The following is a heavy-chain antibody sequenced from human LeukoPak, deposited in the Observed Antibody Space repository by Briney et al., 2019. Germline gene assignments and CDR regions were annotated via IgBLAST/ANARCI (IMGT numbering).Heavy chain of an antibody. D-gene: IGHD3-10*01. CDR1: GYTFIDYY. Sequence: GASVQVSCKASGYTFIDYYIHWVRQAPGQGLEWMGWINPNSGGTSSAQNFQGRVTMTRDTSTGTAFMDLSRLRSDDTAVYYCAREYGSGSYTGIDYWGQGTLVTVSS. V-gene: IGHV1-2*02. J-gene: IGHJ4*02. CDR3: AREYGSGSYTGIDY. CDR2: INPNSGGT.